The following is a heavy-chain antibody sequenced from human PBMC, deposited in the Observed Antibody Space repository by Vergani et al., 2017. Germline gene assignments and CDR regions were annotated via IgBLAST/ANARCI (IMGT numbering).Heavy chain of an antibody. V-gene: IGHV1-69*17. CDR3: ARGWYSSSSETWFDP. CDR1: GGIFSSYA. CDR2: IIPIFGIA. D-gene: IGHD6-6*01. J-gene: IGHJ5*02. Sequence: QVQLVQSGAEVKKPGSSVKVSCKASGGIFSSYAISWVRQAPGQGLEWMGGIIPIFGIANYAQKFQGRVTITADKSTSTSYMELSSLRSEDTAVYYCARGWYSSSSETWFDPWGQGTLVTVSS.